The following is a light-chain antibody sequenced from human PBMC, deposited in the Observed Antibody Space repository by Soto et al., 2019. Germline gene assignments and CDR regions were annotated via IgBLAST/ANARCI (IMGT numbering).Light chain of an antibody. CDR3: QQYNSYPLT. CDR2: EAS. CDR1: QSISSR. V-gene: IGKV1-5*03. Sequence: DIQMTQSPSTLSASIGDRVTITCRASQSISSRLAWYQQKPGKAPKLLIHEASSLESGVPSRFSGSGSETEFTLTISSLQPDDFATYCCQQYNSYPLTFGGGTKVEIK. J-gene: IGKJ4*01.